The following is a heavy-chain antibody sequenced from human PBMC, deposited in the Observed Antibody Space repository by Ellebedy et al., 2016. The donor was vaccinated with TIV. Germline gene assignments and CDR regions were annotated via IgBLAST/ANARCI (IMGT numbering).Heavy chain of an antibody. CDR2: IWYDGSNK. D-gene: IGHD2-8*01. V-gene: IGHV3-33*01. CDR1: GFTFSSYG. J-gene: IGHJ4*02. CDR3: ARGEGRYCTNGVCAEFDY. Sequence: GESLKISXAASGFTFSSYGMHWVRQAPGKGLEWVAVIWYDGSNKYYADSVKGRFTISRDNSKNTLYLQMNSLRAEDTAVYYCARGEGRYCTNGVCAEFDYWGQGTLVTVSS.